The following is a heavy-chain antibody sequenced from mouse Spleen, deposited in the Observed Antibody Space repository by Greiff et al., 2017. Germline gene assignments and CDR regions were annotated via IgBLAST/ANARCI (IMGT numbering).Heavy chain of an antibody. CDR2: ISSGGSYT. CDR3: ASHLRDVRNYFDY. Sequence: DVKLVESGGDLVKPGGSLKLSCAASGFTFSSYGMSWVRQTPDKRLEWVATISSGGSYTYYPDSVKGRFTISRDNAKNTLYLQLSRLKSEDTAMYYCASHLRDVRNYFDYWGQGTTLTVSS. D-gene: IGHD3-3*01. J-gene: IGHJ2*01. CDR1: GFTFSSYG. V-gene: IGHV5-6*02.